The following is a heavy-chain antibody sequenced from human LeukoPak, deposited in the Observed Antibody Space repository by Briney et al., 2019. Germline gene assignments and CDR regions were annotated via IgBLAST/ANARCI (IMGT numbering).Heavy chain of an antibody. J-gene: IGHJ5*02. V-gene: IGHV1-18*04. CDR3: GRDASPWLVSFIWFDP. CDR2: ISAYNGNT. D-gene: IGHD6-19*01. Sequence: GASVKVSCKASGYTFTSYGISWVRQAPGQGLEWRGWISAYNGNTKYAQKLQGRVTMTTDTSTSTAYMELRSLRSDDTAVYYCGRDASPWLVSFIWFDPWGQGTLVTVSS. CDR1: GYTFTSYG.